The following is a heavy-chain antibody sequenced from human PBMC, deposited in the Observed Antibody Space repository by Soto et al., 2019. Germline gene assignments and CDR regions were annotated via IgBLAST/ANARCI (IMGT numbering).Heavy chain of an antibody. Sequence: QQSQTLSLTCAASGFTFRSYAMSWVRQAPGKGLEWVSAISGSGGSTYYADSVKGRFTISRDNSKNTLYLQMNSLRAEDTAVYYCAKFSMKTGHFDYWGQGTLVTVSS. CDR2: ISGSGGST. CDR1: GFTFRSYA. CDR3: AKFSMKTGHFDY. J-gene: IGHJ4*02. V-gene: IGHV3-23*01.